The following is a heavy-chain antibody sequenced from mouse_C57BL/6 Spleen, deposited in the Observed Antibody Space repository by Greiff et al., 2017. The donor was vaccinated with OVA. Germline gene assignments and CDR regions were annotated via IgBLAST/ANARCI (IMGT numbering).Heavy chain of an antibody. J-gene: IGHJ3*01. Sequence: QVQLQQSGAELAKPGASVKLSCKASGYTFTSYWMHWVKQRPGKGLEWIGYINPSSGYTKYNQKFKDKATLTADKSSSTAYMQLSSLTDEDASVYYCARLGDSFFAYWGQGTLVTVSA. D-gene: IGHD3-2*01. V-gene: IGHV1-7*01. CDR3: ARLGDSFFAY. CDR2: INPSSGYT. CDR1: GYTFTSYW.